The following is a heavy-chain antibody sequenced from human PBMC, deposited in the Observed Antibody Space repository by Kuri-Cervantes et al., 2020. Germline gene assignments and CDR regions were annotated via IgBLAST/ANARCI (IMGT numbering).Heavy chain of an antibody. CDR2: ISAYNGNT. CDR1: GYTFTSYG. D-gene: IGHD1-26*01. J-gene: IGHJ5*02. Sequence: ASVKVSCKASGYTFTSYGISWVRQAPGQGLEWMGWISAYNGNTNYAQKFQGRVTMTRDTSTSTVYMELSSLRSEDTAVYYRARGAYSGSYYWFDPWGQGTLVTVSS. CDR3: ARGAYSGSYYWFDP. V-gene: IGHV1-18*01.